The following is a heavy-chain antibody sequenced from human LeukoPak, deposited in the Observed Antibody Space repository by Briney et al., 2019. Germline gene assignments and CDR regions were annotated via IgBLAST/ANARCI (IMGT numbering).Heavy chain of an antibody. CDR2: IYHSGGT. Sequence: SETLSLTCAVYGGSFSGYYWSWIRQPPGKGLEWIGEIYHSGGTNYNPSLKSRVTISVDTSKNQFSLKLNSVTAADTAVYYCARLISSKPRGTYWYFDLWGRGTLVTVSS. V-gene: IGHV4-34*01. D-gene: IGHD3-16*01. CDR1: GGSFSGYY. J-gene: IGHJ2*01. CDR3: ARLISSKPRGTYWYFDL.